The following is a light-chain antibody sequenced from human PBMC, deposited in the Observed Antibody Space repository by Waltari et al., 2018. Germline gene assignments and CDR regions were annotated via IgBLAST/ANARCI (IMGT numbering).Light chain of an antibody. J-gene: IGLJ2*01. V-gene: IGLV7-46*01. CDR3: FLSYSGAVI. Sequence: QAVVTQEPSLTVSPGGTVTITCGSSTGAVPSGHYPAWFQQKPGQAPRTLIYDTSNKHSWTPARFSGSLLGGKAALTLSGAQPEDEANYYCFLSYSGAVIFGGGTKLTVL. CDR1: TGAVPSGHY. CDR2: DTS.